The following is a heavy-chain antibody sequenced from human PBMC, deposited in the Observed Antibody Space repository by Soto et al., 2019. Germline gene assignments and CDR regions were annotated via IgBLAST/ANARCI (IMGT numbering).Heavy chain of an antibody. V-gene: IGHV3-74*01. CDR2: INSDGSST. CDR3: ARVNTAIRPDEHYYYGMDV. J-gene: IGHJ6*02. CDR1: GFTFSSYW. D-gene: IGHD5-18*01. Sequence: GGFLRLSCAASGFTFSSYWRHWVRQAPGKGLVWVSRINSDGSSTSYADSVKGRFTISRDDAKNTLYLQMNSLRAEDTAVYYCARVNTAIRPDEHYYYGMDVWGQGTTVTVSS.